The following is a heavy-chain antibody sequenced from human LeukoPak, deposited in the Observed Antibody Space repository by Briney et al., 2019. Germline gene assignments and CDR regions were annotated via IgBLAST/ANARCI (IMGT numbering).Heavy chain of an antibody. CDR1: GYSFTSYW. D-gene: IGHD6-6*01. CDR3: ASPRTTRIAAPWDAFDI. V-gene: IGHV5-51*01. Sequence: GESLKISCKGSGYSFTSYWIGWVRQMPGKGLEWMGIIYPGDSDTRYSPSFQGQVTISADKSISTAYLQWSSLKASDTAMYYCASPRTTRIAAPWDAFDIWGQGTMVTVSS. CDR2: IYPGDSDT. J-gene: IGHJ3*02.